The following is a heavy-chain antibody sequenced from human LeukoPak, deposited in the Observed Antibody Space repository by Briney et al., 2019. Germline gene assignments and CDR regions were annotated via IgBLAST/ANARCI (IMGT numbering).Heavy chain of an antibody. Sequence: GASVKVSCKASGYTFTSYYMHWVRQAPGQGIEWMGIINPSGGSTSYAQKFQGRVTMTRDTSTSTVYMELSSLRSEDTAVYYCARDGGEDTAMVPWGQGTLVTVSS. D-gene: IGHD5-18*01. V-gene: IGHV1-46*01. CDR3: ARDGGEDTAMVP. CDR1: GYTFTSYY. CDR2: INPSGGST. J-gene: IGHJ5*02.